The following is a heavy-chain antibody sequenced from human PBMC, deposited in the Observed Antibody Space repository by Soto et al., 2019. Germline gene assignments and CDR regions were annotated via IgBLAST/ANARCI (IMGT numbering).Heavy chain of an antibody. CDR1: GGTFSSYA. J-gene: IGHJ6*02. D-gene: IGHD5-18*01. CDR2: INPNSGGT. Sequence: ASVKVSCKASGGTFSSYAISWVRQAPGQGLEWMGWINPNSGGTNYAQKFQGWVTMTRDTSISTAYMELSRLRSDDTAVYDCARDYSRIRQSYYYGMDVWGQGTTVTVSS. CDR3: ARDYSRIRQSYYYGMDV. V-gene: IGHV1-2*04.